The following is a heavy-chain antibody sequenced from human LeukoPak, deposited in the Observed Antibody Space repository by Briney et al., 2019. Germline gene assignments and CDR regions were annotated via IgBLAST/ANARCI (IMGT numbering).Heavy chain of an antibody. CDR2: TRDKANSYTT. V-gene: IGHV3-72*01. Sequence: PGGSLGLSCAASGFTFSDHYMDWVRQAPGKGLEWVGRTRDKANSYTTEYAASVKGRFTISRHDSKNSLYLQMNSLKTEDTAVYYCAREVGSGTYYNEFDYWGQGTLVTVSS. CDR1: GFTFSDHY. D-gene: IGHD3-10*01. J-gene: IGHJ4*02. CDR3: AREVGSGTYYNEFDY.